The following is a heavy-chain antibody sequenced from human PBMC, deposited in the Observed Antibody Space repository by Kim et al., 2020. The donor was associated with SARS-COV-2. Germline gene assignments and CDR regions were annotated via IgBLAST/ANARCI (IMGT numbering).Heavy chain of an antibody. D-gene: IGHD3-16*01. CDR3: AKGRGPSYDYYFDY. Sequence: GGSLRLSCAASGFTFSSFGMHWVRQAPGKGLEWVAVISYDGSDEYYADSVKGRFTISRDNSNNTLYLQMNSLRADDTAVYYCAKGRGPSYDYYFDYWGQG. J-gene: IGHJ4*02. V-gene: IGHV3-30*18. CDR2: ISYDGSDE. CDR1: GFTFSSFG.